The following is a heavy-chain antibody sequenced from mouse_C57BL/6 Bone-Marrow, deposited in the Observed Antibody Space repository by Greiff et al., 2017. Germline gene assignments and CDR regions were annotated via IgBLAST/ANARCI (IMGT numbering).Heavy chain of an antibody. J-gene: IGHJ2*01. CDR3: ARHYSNYLDY. CDR1: GFTFSDYY. CDR2: ISNGGGST. V-gene: IGHV5-12*01. D-gene: IGHD2-5*01. Sequence: EVQGVESGGGLVQPGGSLKLSCAASGFTFSDYYMYWVRQTPEKRLEWVAYISNGGGSTYYPDTVKGRFTISRDNAKNTLYLQMSRLKSEDTAMYYCARHYSNYLDYWGQGTTLTVSS.